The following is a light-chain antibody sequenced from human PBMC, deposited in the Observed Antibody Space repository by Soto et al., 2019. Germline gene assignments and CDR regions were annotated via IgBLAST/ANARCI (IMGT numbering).Light chain of an antibody. CDR3: LQGYNYPRT. CDR2: TAS. Sequence: AIQMTQSPSSLSASVGDRVTITCRASQGIRNDLGWYQQKPGKAPKLLMFTASSLQGGVPSRFSGSGSGTDFTLTIRSLQPEDVATYYCLQGYNYPRTFGQGTKVDIK. CDR1: QGIRND. J-gene: IGKJ1*01. V-gene: IGKV1-6*01.